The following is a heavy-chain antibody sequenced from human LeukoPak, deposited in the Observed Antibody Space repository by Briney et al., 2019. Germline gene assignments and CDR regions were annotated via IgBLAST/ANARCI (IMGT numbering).Heavy chain of an antibody. CDR2: INHSGST. V-gene: IGHV4-34*01. CDR1: GGSFSGYY. CDR3: ARDNPTSNYGVGTWGWFDP. Sequence: SETLSLTCAVYGGSFSGYYWSWIRQPPGKGLEWIGEINHSGSTNYNPSLKSRVTISVDTSKNQFSLKLSSVAAADTAVYYCARDNPTSNYGVGTWGWFDPWGQGTLVTVSS. J-gene: IGHJ5*02. D-gene: IGHD4-11*01.